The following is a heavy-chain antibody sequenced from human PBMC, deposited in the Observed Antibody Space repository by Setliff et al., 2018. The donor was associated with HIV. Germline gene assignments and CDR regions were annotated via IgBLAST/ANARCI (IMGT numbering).Heavy chain of an antibody. CDR2: IYTSGST. D-gene: IGHD6-13*01. CDR3: ARFAAAGAPGPTDFAY. J-gene: IGHJ4*02. V-gene: IGHV4-39*07. Sequence: PSETLSLTCTVSGASISSSGYYWGWIRQPPVKGLEWLGYIYTSGSTNYNPSLKSRVTISLDPSKNQFSLRLSSVSAADTAVYYCARFAAAGAPGPTDFAYWGQGTLVTVSS. CDR1: GASISSSGYY.